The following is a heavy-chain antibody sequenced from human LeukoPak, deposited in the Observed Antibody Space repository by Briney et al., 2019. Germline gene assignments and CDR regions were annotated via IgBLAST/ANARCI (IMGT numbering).Heavy chain of an antibody. CDR2: IYSTGST. Sequence: SETLSLTCTVSGGSISSYYWSWIRQPAGKGLEWIGRIYSTGSTNYNPSLKSRVTMSVDTSKNQFSLRLRSVTAADTAVYYCARRIASAGTAGFDFWGQGALVTVSS. CDR3: ARRIASAGTAGFDF. CDR1: GGSISSYY. J-gene: IGHJ4*02. V-gene: IGHV4-4*07. D-gene: IGHD6-13*01.